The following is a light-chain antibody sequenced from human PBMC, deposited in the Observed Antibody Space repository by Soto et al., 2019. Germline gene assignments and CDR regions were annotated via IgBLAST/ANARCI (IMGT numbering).Light chain of an antibody. CDR3: QQTDSVPPT. Sequence: DIQMTQSPSSVSAFVGDTVTITCRASQGISSWLAWYQQKPGKAPELLISGASTLQSGVPSRFSGSGSGTDFTLTISSLRPEDFATYYCQQTDSVPPTFGGGTKVEIK. CDR2: GAS. J-gene: IGKJ4*01. CDR1: QGISSW. V-gene: IGKV1-12*01.